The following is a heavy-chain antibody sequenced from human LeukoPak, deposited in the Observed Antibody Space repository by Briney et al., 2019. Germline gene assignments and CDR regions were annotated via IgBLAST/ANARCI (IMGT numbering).Heavy chain of an antibody. J-gene: IGHJ5*02. CDR2: IYYSGST. CDR3: ARAVTRNWFDP. CDR1: GGSISSYY. V-gene: IGHV4-59*01. Sequence: SETLSLTCTVSGGSISSYYRSWIRQPPGKGLEWIGYIYYSGSTNYNPSLKSRVTISVDTSKNQFSLKLSSVTAADTAVYYCARAVTRNWFDPWGQGTLVTVPS. D-gene: IGHD4-17*01.